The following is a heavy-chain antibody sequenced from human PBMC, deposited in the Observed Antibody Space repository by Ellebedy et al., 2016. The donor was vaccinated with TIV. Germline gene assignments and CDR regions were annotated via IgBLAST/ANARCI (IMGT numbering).Heavy chain of an antibody. CDR1: GYTFTDYL. Sequence: AASVKVSCKASGYTFTDYLMNWVRQAPGQGLEWVGLINPNSGGTNYAQTFPGRVTMTRDTSISTAYVELSGLTSDDTAVYYCARAGPDLVELLMNGPSAFWYFDVWGRGTLLTVSS. J-gene: IGHJ2*01. CDR3: ARAGPDLVELLMNGPSAFWYFDV. CDR2: INPNSGGT. V-gene: IGHV1-2*02. D-gene: IGHD1-7*01.